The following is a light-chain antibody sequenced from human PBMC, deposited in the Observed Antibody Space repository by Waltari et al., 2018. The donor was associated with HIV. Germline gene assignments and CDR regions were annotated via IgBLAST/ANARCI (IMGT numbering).Light chain of an antibody. J-gene: IGLJ1*01. CDR2: EVT. CDR1: SSNVGSDDL. V-gene: IGLV2-23*02. Sequence: QSALTQPASVSGSPGQSITISCPGTSSNVGSDDLVSWYHQHPGEAPKLIIYEVTKRPSGVSNRFSGSKSGNTASLTISGLQAEDEADYYCCSCPRSGIRYVFGTGTKVTVL. CDR3: CSCPRSGIRYV.